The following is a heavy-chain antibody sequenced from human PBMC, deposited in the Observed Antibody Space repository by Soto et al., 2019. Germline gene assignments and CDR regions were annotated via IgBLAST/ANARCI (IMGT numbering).Heavy chain of an antibody. V-gene: IGHV3-7*01. CDR2: IKKDGTEK. CDR3: AEYYYGSGRYN. Sequence: EVQLVESGGGLVQPGGSLRLSCAASGFTFRNYWMSWVRQAPGKGLEWVANIKKDGTEKYYLDSVKGRFTISRDNAKNSLYLQMNSLRADDTAVYYCAEYYYGSGRYNWGQGTLVTVPS. D-gene: IGHD3-10*01. J-gene: IGHJ4*02. CDR1: GFTFRNYW.